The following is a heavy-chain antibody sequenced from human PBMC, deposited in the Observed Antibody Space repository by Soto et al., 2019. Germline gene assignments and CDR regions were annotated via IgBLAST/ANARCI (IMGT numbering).Heavy chain of an antibody. CDR3: ARSHGSGSYYNDY. CDR2: IYYSGST. CDR1: GGSISSGNYC. J-gene: IGHJ4*02. Sequence: SETLSLTCTVSGGSISSGNYCWSWIRQPPGKGLEWIGYIYYSGSTYYNPSLKSRVTISVDASKNQFSLKLSSVTAADTAVYYCARSHGSGSYYNDYWGQGTPVPSPQ. V-gene: IGHV4-30-4*01. D-gene: IGHD3-10*01.